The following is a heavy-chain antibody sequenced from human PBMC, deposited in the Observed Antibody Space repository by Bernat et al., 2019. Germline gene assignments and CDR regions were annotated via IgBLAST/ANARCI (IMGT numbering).Heavy chain of an antibody. Sequence: EVQLVESGGGLVQPGGSLRLSCAASGFTFSSYSMNWVRQAPVKGLEWVSYISSSSSTIYYADSVKGRFTISRDNAKNSLYLQMNSLRAEDTAVYYCAREQDCSGGSCYSDDYYYYGMDVWGQGTTVTVSS. CDR2: ISSSSSTI. D-gene: IGHD2-15*01. V-gene: IGHV3-48*01. CDR1: GFTFSSYS. J-gene: IGHJ6*02. CDR3: AREQDCSGGSCYSDDYYYYGMDV.